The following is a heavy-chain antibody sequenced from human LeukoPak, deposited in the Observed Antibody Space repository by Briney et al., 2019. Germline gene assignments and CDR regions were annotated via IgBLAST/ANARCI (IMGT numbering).Heavy chain of an antibody. CDR2: ISWNSDTI. CDR1: GFTFDDYA. CDR3: ITNGGGDSGYGNFDY. Sequence: GGSLRLSCAVSGFTFDDYAMHWVRQVPGKGLEWVSHISWNSDTIGYADSVKGRFTISRDNAKNSLYLQMNSLRAEDTALYYCITNGGGDSGYGNFDYGGQGTLVTVSS. V-gene: IGHV3-9*01. J-gene: IGHJ4*02. D-gene: IGHD5-12*01.